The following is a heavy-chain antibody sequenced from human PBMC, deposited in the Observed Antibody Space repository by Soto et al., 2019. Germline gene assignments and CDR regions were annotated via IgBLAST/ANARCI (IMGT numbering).Heavy chain of an antibody. J-gene: IGHJ6*02. V-gene: IGHV1-69*01. CDR2: LIPVFGTS. CDR3: ARAVRTGFYGIDV. Sequence: QVQLVQSGAEVKKPGSSVKVSCRASGDSFSNYAVNWLRQAPGRGLEWMGGLIPVFGTSNYAEKFQGRLTITADESTSTAYMELSSLTSEDTAVYYCARAVRTGFYGIDVWGQGNTVSVSS. CDR1: GDSFSNYA.